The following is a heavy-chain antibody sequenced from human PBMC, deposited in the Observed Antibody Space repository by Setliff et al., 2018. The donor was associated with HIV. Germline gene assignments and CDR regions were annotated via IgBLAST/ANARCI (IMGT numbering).Heavy chain of an antibody. CDR1: GFTFDDYS. J-gene: IGHJ4*02. V-gene: IGHV3-43*01. CDR3: AKDTFSKVVATSLGY. CDR2: ISWDGGST. D-gene: IGHD5-12*01. Sequence: ESLKISCAASGFTFDDYSMHWVRQPPGKGLEWVSLISWDGGSTYYADSVKGRFTISRDDSKNSLYLQMNSLRPEDTAFYYCAKDTFSKVVATSLGYWGQGTLVTVSS.